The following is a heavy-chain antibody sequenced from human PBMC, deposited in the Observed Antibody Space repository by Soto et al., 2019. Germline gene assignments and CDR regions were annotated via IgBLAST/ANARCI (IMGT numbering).Heavy chain of an antibody. D-gene: IGHD4-4*01. V-gene: IGHV1-69*06. CDR2: IIPIFGTA. Sequence: EASVKVSCKASGGTFSSYAISWVRQAPGQGLEWMGGIIPIFGTANYAQKFQGRVTITADKSTSTAYMELSSLRSEDTAVYYCARTTTVSYYYYGMDVWGQGTTVTVS. CDR1: GGTFSSYA. CDR3: ARTTTVSYYYYGMDV. J-gene: IGHJ6*02.